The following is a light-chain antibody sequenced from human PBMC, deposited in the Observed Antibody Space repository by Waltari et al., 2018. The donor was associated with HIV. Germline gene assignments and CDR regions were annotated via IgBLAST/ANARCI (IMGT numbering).Light chain of an antibody. CDR1: SSNVGGYNY. Sequence: SALTQPASVSGSPGQSITISCPGTSSNVGGYNYVSWYQQHPGKAPKLMIYDVSNRPSGVSNRVSGSKSGNTASLTISGLQAEDEADYYCSSYTSSSTPLVVFGGGTKLTVL. CDR2: DVS. J-gene: IGLJ2*01. CDR3: SSYTSSSTPLVV. V-gene: IGLV2-14*03.